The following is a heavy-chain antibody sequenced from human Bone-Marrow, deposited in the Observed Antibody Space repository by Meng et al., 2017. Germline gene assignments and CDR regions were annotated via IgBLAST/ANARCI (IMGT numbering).Heavy chain of an antibody. CDR1: GYTFAAYW. V-gene: IGHV1-2*06. D-gene: IGHD6-13*01. J-gene: IGHJ4*02. CDR3: ARDEDISAAGKLFGDY. Sequence: QGQLVQSGPGVKKPWASVKLSCKPSGYTFAAYWIHWLRQAPGQGLEWMGRIDPNNDHTQYAQNFQGRVTMTSDTSISTVYMELNGLRSDDTAVYYCARDEDISAAGKLFGDYWGQGTLVTVSS. CDR2: IDPNNDHT.